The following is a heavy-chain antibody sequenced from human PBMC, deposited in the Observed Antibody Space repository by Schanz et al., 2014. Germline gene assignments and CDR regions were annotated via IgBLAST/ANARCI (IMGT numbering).Heavy chain of an antibody. CDR1: GDSISNYY. J-gene: IGHJ3*02. CDR2: IYYSGST. CDR3: ARVGLGGDAFDT. D-gene: IGHD3-10*01. V-gene: IGHV4-59*08. Sequence: QVQLHESGPGLVKPSETLSLTCTVSGDSISNYYWTWIRQPPGKGLEWIGYIYYSGSTNYNPSLKSRVTMSVDTSKKQFSLRLSSVTAADTAVYYCARVGLGGDAFDTWGQGTMVTVSS.